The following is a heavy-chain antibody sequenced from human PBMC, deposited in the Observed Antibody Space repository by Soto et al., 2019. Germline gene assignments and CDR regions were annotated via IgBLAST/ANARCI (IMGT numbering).Heavy chain of an antibody. J-gene: IGHJ4*02. D-gene: IGHD4-17*01. Sequence: EVQLVESGGGLVQPGGSLRLSCAASGFTFSSFEMIWVRQAPGKGLEWISYISDSGRTMYYADSVKGRFTISRDNAKNSLYLQMNSLRVEDTALYYCARSTVTSDWGQGTLVTVSS. V-gene: IGHV3-48*03. CDR3: ARSTVTSD. CDR2: ISDSGRTM. CDR1: GFTFSSFE.